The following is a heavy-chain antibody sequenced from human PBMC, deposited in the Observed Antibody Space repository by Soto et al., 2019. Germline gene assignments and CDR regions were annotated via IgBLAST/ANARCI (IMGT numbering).Heavy chain of an antibody. V-gene: IGHV3-30*18. Sequence: QVQLVESGGGVVQPGRSLRLSCAASGFTFSSYGMHWVRQAPGKGLEWVAVISYDGSNKYYADSVKGRFTISRDNSKNTLYLQMNSLRAEDTVVYYCAKDSGSWYSGDFDYWGQGTLVTVSS. J-gene: IGHJ4*02. D-gene: IGHD6-13*01. CDR3: AKDSGSWYSGDFDY. CDR1: GFTFSSYG. CDR2: ISYDGSNK.